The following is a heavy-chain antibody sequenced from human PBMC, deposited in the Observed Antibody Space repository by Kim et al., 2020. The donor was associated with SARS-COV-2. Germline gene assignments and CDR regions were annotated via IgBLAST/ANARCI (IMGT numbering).Heavy chain of an antibody. CDR2: INPNSGGT. D-gene: IGHD3-16*02. Sequence: ASVKVSCKASGYTFTGYYMHWVRQAPGQGLEWMGWINPNSGGTNYAQKFQGRVTMTRDTSISTAYMELSRLRSDDTAVYYCVSPIRLLRLGELSLGGGFDYWGQGTLVTVSS. CDR1: GYTFTGYY. J-gene: IGHJ4*02. CDR3: VSPIRLLRLGELSLGGGFDY. V-gene: IGHV1-2*02.